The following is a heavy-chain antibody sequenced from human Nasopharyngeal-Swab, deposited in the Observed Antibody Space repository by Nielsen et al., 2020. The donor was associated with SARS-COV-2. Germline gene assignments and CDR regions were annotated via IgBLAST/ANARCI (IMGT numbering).Heavy chain of an antibody. CDR2: ISNSSRYI. CDR3: ARAGGVSSAEYFQH. Sequence: GESLKISCAASGFTFSDYNMNWVRQAPGKGLEWVSSISNSSRYIYQADSVKGRFTISRDNAKNSLYPQMNSLRAEDTAVYYCARAGGVSSAEYFQHWGKGTLVTVSS. J-gene: IGHJ1*01. D-gene: IGHD1-26*01. CDR1: GFTFSDYN. V-gene: IGHV3-21*01.